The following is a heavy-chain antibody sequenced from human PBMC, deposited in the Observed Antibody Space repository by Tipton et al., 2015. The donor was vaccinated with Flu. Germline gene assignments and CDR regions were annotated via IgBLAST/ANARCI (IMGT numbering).Heavy chain of an antibody. Sequence: SLRLSCAASGFTFSSYEMNWVRQAPGKGLEWVSYISSSGSTIYYADSVKGRFTISRDNAKNSLYLRMNSLRAEDTAVYYCAVMVVAATHNWFDPWGQGTLVTVSS. CDR1: GFTFSSYE. V-gene: IGHV3-48*03. D-gene: IGHD2-15*01. CDR3: AVMVVAATHNWFDP. J-gene: IGHJ5*02. CDR2: ISSSGSTI.